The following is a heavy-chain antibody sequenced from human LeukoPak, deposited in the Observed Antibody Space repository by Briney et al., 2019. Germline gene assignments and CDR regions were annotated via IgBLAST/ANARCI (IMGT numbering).Heavy chain of an antibody. CDR1: GYTFTSYA. CDR3: ARAPGTVQVDTLYFDY. CDR2: INAGNGNT. V-gene: IGHV1-3*01. D-gene: IGHD2-8*02. J-gene: IGHJ4*02. Sequence: ASVKVSCKASGYTFTSYAMHWVRQAPGQRLEWMGWINAGNGNTKYSQKFQGRVTITRDTSASTAYMELSSLRSEDTAVYYCARAPGTVQVDTLYFDYWGQGTLVTVSS.